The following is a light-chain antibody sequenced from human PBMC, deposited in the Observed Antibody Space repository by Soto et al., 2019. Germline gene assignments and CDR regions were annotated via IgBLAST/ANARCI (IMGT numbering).Light chain of an antibody. CDR1: QSVSRSF. CDR2: GAS. J-gene: IGKJ1*01. CDR3: QQYANSPRT. V-gene: IGKV3-20*01. Sequence: EIVLTQSPGTLSLSPGERATLSCRASQSVSRSFIAWYQQKPGQAPRLLMYGASSRATGIPDRFSGSGSGTDFTLAISRLEPEDFAMYYCQQYANSPRTFGQGTKVDIK.